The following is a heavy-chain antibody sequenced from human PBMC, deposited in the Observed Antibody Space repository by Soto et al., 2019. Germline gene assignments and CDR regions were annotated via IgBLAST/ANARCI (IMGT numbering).Heavy chain of an antibody. Sequence: ASVKVSFKASGYTFTSYAMHWVRQAPGQRLEWMGWINAGNGNTKYSQKFQGRVTITRDTSASTAYMELSSLRSEDTAVYYCARAYYYGSGSYYNGAAFDIWGQGTMVTVSS. D-gene: IGHD3-10*01. CDR3: ARAYYYGSGSYYNGAAFDI. J-gene: IGHJ3*02. V-gene: IGHV1-3*01. CDR1: GYTFTSYA. CDR2: INAGNGNT.